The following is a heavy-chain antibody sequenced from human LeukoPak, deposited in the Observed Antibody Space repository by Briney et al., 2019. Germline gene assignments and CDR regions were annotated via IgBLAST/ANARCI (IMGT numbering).Heavy chain of an antibody. J-gene: IGHJ6*03. CDR2: ISGSGGST. D-gene: IGHD2-15*01. V-gene: IGHV3-23*01. CDR1: GFTFSSYA. CDR3: TKGDDCSGGSCYYYYYMDV. Sequence: AGGSLRLSCAASGFTFSSYAMSWVRQAPGKGLEWVSTISGSGGSTYYADSVKGRFTISRDISKHTLYLQMNSLRAEDTAIYYCTKGDDCSGGSCYYYYYMDVWGKGATVTVSS.